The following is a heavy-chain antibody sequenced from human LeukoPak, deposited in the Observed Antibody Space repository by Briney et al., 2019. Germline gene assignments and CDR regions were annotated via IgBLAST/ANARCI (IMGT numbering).Heavy chain of an antibody. Sequence: GGSLRLSCAASEFTFSTYSMSWVRQAPGKGLEWVSSISSGSTYIYYADSVKGRFTISRDNAKNSLYLQMNSLRAEDTAVYYCAGSDTTCYCPREWDYWYFDLWGRGTLVTVSS. CDR1: EFTFSTYS. D-gene: IGHD3-9*01. V-gene: IGHV3-21*01. CDR2: ISSGSTYI. J-gene: IGHJ2*01. CDR3: AGSDTTCYCPREWDYWYFDL.